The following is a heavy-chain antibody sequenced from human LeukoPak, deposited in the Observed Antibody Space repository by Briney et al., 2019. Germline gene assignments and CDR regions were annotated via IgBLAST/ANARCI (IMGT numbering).Heavy chain of an antibody. CDR1: GFTFSSYA. CDR3: ARDQYYYDSSDVDY. D-gene: IGHD3-22*01. V-gene: IGHV3-30-3*01. CDR2: ISYDGSNK. J-gene: IGHJ4*02. Sequence: GGSLRLSCAASGFTFSSYAMHWVRQAPGKGLEWAAVISYDGSNKYYADSVKGRFTISRDNSKNTLYLQMNSLRAEDTAVYYCARDQYYYDSSDVDYWGQGTLVTVSS.